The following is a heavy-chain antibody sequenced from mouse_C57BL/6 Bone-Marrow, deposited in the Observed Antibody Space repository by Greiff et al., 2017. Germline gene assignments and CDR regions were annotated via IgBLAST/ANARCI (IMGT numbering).Heavy chain of an antibody. D-gene: IGHD1-1*01. J-gene: IGHJ2*01. Sequence: VQLQQSGAELVKPGASVKLSCKASGYTFTSYWMHWVKQRPGQGLEWIGMIHPNSGSTNYNEKFKSKATLTVDKSSTTAYMQLSSLTSEDSAVYYWASENYYGSSYFDYWGQGTTLTVSS. CDR2: IHPNSGST. CDR1: GYTFTSYW. V-gene: IGHV1-64*01. CDR3: ASENYYGSSYFDY.